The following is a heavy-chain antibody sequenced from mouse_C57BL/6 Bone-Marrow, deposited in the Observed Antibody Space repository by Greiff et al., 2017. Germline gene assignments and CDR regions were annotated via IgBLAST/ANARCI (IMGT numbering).Heavy chain of an antibody. J-gene: IGHJ3*01. CDR1: GFTFSSYA. D-gene: IGHD4-1*01. V-gene: IGHV5-4*01. Sequence: EVKLVESGGGLVKPGGSLKLSCAASGFTFSSYAMSWVRQTPEKRLEWVATISDGGSYTYYPDNVKGRFTISRDNAKNNLYLQMSHLKSEDTAMYYCARDLTGPFAYWGQGTLVTVSA. CDR3: ARDLTGPFAY. CDR2: ISDGGSYT.